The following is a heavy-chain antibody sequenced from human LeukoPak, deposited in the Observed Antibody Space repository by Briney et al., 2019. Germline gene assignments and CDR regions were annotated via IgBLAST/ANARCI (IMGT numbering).Heavy chain of an antibody. J-gene: IGHJ4*02. Sequence: GASVKVSCKASGGTFSSYAISWVRQAPGQGLEWMGGIIPIFGTANYAQKFQGRVTVTTDESTSTAYMELSSLRSEDTAVYYCARGPTYAGGNDYWGQGTLVTVSS. V-gene: IGHV1-69*05. CDR1: GGTFSSYA. CDR3: ARGPTYAGGNDY. CDR2: IIPIFGTA. D-gene: IGHD4-23*01.